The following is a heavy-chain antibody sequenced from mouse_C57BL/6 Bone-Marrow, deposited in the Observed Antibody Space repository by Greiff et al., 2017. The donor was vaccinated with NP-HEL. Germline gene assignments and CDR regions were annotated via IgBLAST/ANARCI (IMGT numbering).Heavy chain of an antibody. CDR2: FHPYNDDT. Sequence: VQLQQSGAELVKPGASVKMSCKASGYTFTTYPIEWMKQNHGKSLEWIGNFHPYNDDTKYNEKFKGKATLTVEKSSSTVYLELSRLTSDDSAVYFCARRGERDYYAMDYGGQGTSVTVSS. CDR1: GYTFTTYP. J-gene: IGHJ4*01. V-gene: IGHV1-47*01. CDR3: ARRGERDYYAMDY.